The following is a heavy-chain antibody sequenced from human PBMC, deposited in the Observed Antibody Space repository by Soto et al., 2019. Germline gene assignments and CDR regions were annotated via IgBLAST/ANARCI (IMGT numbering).Heavy chain of an antibody. V-gene: IGHV3-64*01. J-gene: IGHJ4*02. CDR3: ARGGPYQLLSDFDY. D-gene: IGHD2-2*01. CDR1: GFSFSNYA. Sequence: EVQLVESGGILVQPGGSLRLSCVASGFSFSNYAMHWVRQAPGKGLEYVSAISNNGVSTYYANSVKGIFIISRDNSKNTLYLQMGSLRAEDMAVHYCARGGPYQLLSDFDYWGQGNLVTVSS. CDR2: ISNNGVST.